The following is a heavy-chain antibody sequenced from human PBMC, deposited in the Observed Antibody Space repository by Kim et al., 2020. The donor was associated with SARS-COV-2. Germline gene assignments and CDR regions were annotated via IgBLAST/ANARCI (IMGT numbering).Heavy chain of an antibody. CDR2: INHSGST. J-gene: IGHJ4*02. CDR3: ARGRVGYCSSTSCYEGGYYFDY. Sequence: SETLSLTCAVYGGSFSGYYWSWICQPPGKGLEWIGEINHSGSTNYNPSLKSRVTISVDTSKNQFSLKLSSVTAADTAVYYCARGRVGYCSSTSCYEGGYYFDYWGQGTLVTVSS. D-gene: IGHD2-2*01. CDR1: GGSFSGYY. V-gene: IGHV4-34*01.